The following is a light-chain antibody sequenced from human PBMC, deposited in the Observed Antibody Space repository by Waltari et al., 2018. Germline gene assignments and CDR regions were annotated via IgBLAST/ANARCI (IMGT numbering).Light chain of an antibody. CDR1: QSVSSDY. J-gene: IGKJ2*01. V-gene: IGKV3-20*01. CDR3: QQYGRSPYT. CDR2: GAS. Sequence: EIVLTQSPGTLSLSPGERATLSCRASQSVSSDYLACYQQKPGQAPRLLIYGASSRATGIPDKFSGSGSGTDFTLTISRLEPEDFAVYYCQQYGRSPYTFGQGTKLDIK.